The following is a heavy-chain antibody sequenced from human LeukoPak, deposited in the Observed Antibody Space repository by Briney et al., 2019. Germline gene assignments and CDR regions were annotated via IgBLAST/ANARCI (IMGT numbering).Heavy chain of an antibody. Sequence: QPGGSLRLSCAASGFTFSSYEMNWVRQAPGKGLEWVSYISGSGRTIFYADSVKGRFTISRDNAKNSLYLQMNSLRAEDTAVYYCARLYWGSYRFLDYWGQGTLVTVSS. CDR1: GFTFSSYE. V-gene: IGHV3-48*03. CDR2: ISGSGRTI. CDR3: ARLYWGSYRFLDY. D-gene: IGHD3-16*02. J-gene: IGHJ4*02.